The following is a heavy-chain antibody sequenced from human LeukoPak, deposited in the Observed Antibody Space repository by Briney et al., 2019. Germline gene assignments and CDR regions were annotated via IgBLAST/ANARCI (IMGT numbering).Heavy chain of an antibody. CDR2: IYHSGST. D-gene: IGHD3-10*01. CDR1: GGSISSGGYS. Sequence: PSETLSLTCAVSGGSISSGGYSWSWIRQPPGKGLEWIGYIYHSGSTYYNPSLKSRVTISVDRSKNQFSLKLSSVTAADTAVYYCAALPRSYSPHYWGQGTLVTVSS. V-gene: IGHV4-30-2*01. J-gene: IGHJ4*02. CDR3: AALPRSYSPHY.